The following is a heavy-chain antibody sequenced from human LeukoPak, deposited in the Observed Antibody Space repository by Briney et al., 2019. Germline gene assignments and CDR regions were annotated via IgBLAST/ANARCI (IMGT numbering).Heavy chain of an antibody. CDR3: ARDPRLYSNYL. CDR1: GFTFSDYY. J-gene: IGHJ4*02. V-gene: IGHV3-11*04. D-gene: IGHD4-11*01. CDR2: ISSSGSTI. Sequence: GGSLRLSCAASGFTFSDYYMSWIRQAPGKWLEWVSYISSSGSTIYYADSVKGRFTISRDNAKNSLYLQMNSLRAEDTAVYYCARDPRLYSNYLWGQGTLVTVSS.